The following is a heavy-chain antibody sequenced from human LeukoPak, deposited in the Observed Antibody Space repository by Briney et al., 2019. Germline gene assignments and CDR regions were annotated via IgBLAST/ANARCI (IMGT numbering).Heavy chain of an antibody. D-gene: IGHD7-27*01. J-gene: IGHJ6*03. CDR2: FDPEDGET. CDR1: GYTLTELS. Sequence: ASVKVSCKVSGYTLTELSMHWVRQAPGKGLEWMGGFDPEDGETIYAQKFQGRVTMTEDTSTDTAHMELSSLRSEDTAVYYCATENWGEGNYYYMDVWGKGTTVTVSS. V-gene: IGHV1-24*01. CDR3: ATENWGEGNYYYMDV.